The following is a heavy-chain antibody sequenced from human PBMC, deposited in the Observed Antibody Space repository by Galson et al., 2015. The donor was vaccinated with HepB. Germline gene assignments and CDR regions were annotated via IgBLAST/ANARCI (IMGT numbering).Heavy chain of an antibody. J-gene: IGHJ4*02. V-gene: IGHV3-74*01. D-gene: IGHD2-8*01. CDR3: LRAMLALFDH. Sequence: SLRLSCAASGFTFSRCCMHWVRQAPGKGLEWISRIDTDGGSTIYADSVKGRFIISRDDAKNTVYLEMNSLRAEDTAVYYCLRAMLALFDHWGQGTPVTVSS. CDR2: IDTDGGST. CDR1: GFTFSRCC.